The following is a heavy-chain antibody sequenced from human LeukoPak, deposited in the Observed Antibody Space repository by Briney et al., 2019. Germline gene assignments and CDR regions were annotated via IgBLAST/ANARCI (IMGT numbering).Heavy chain of an antibody. CDR2: INHSGST. J-gene: IGHJ4*02. CDR1: GGSFSGYY. Sequence: SETLSLTCAVYGGSFSGYYWSWIRQPPGKGLEWIGEINHSGSTNYNPSLKSRVTISVDTSKNQFSLKLSSVPAADTAVYYCASTGSYDYVWGSYRHPYDYWGQGTLVTVSS. CDR3: ASTGSYDYVWGSYRHPYDY. D-gene: IGHD3-16*02. V-gene: IGHV4-34*01.